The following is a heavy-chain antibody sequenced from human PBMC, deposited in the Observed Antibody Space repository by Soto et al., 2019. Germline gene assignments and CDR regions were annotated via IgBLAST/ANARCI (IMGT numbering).Heavy chain of an antibody. Sequence: QAHLVESGGGVVQPGRSLRLSCAASGFTFTSYGMHWVRQAPGTRLEWVAVISYDGGLQHYADSVKGRFTISRDNSKNMVLLRMNNLRAEDTAVYYCVSDRGYGHASVPYSWGQGTLVSVSS. V-gene: IGHV3-30*03. J-gene: IGHJ4*02. D-gene: IGHD5-18*01. CDR1: GFTFTSYG. CDR2: ISYDGGLQ. CDR3: VSDRGYGHASVPYS.